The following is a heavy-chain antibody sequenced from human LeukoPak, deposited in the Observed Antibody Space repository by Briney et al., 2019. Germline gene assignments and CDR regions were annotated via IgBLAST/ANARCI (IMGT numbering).Heavy chain of an antibody. Sequence: GGSLRLSCAASGFTFDDYGMSWVRQAPGKGLEWVSGINWNGGSTGYADSVKGRFTISRDNAKNSLYLQMNSLRAEDTALYYCARDIITMVRGVTPWFDPGGQGTLVTVSS. D-gene: IGHD3-10*01. CDR3: ARDIITMVRGVTPWFDP. CDR1: GFTFDDYG. CDR2: INWNGGST. J-gene: IGHJ5*02. V-gene: IGHV3-20*04.